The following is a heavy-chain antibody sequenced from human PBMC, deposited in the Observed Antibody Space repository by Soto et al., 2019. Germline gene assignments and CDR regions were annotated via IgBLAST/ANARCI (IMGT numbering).Heavy chain of an antibody. CDR3: ARTLAARFDY. D-gene: IGHD6-6*01. Sequence: GGSLRLSCAASGFPFSDYYMSWIRQAPGKGLEWVSHITNSGSTKYCADSVKGRFTISRDNAKNSLFLQMNSLRAEDTAVYYCARTLAARFDYWGQGTPVTVSS. CDR1: GFPFSDYY. V-gene: IGHV3-11*01. J-gene: IGHJ4*02. CDR2: ITNSGSTK.